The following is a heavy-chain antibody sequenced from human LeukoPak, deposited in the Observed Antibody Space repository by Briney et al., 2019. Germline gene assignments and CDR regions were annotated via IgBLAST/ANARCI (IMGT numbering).Heavy chain of an antibody. CDR2: LYYNGRT. D-gene: IGHD3-3*01. CDR1: GGSLSTYY. V-gene: IGHV4-59*01. Sequence: SETLSLTCTVSGGSLSTYYWSWVRQPPGKGVEWIGYLYYNGRTNYNPSLKSRVTISVDTSKNEFSLRLNSVAAADTAVYYCARTGSGYYPLDYWGQGTLVTVSS. J-gene: IGHJ4*02. CDR3: ARTGSGYYPLDY.